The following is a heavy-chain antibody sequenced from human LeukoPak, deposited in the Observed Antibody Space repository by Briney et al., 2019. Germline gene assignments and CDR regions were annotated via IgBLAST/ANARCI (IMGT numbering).Heavy chain of an antibody. CDR1: GASISSSTW. CDR2: IFHSGST. CDR3: ARHMREQQLDYFQH. Sequence: PSETLSLTCAVSGASISSSTWWSWVRQPPGKGLEWIGEIFHSGSTNYNPSLKTRLTISVDKSKNQFSLKLSSVTAADTAVYYCARHMREQQLDYFQHWGQGTLVTVSS. D-gene: IGHD6-13*01. V-gene: IGHV4-4*02. J-gene: IGHJ1*01.